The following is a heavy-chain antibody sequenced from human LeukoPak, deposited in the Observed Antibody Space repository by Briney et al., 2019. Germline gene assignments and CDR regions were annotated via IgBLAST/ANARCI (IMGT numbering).Heavy chain of an antibody. CDR2: ISGSGGST. CDR3: AKDLSIVPWYYFDY. CDR1: GFTFSSNG. J-gene: IGHJ4*02. Sequence: GGSLRLSCAASGFTFSSNGMSWVRQAPGTGLEWVSAISGSGGSTYYANSGKGRFTIPRDNSKNTLYLQMNSLRAEDTAVYYCAKDLSIVPWYYFDYWGQGTLVTVSS. D-gene: IGHD2-8*01. V-gene: IGHV3-23*01.